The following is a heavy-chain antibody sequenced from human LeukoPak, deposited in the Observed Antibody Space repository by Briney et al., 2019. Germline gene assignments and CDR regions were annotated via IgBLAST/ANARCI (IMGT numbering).Heavy chain of an antibody. V-gene: IGHV3-23*01. J-gene: IGHJ4*02. D-gene: IGHD3-16*02. CDR1: GFTFSSYA. Sequence: PGGSPRLSCAASGFTFSSYAMSWVRQAPGKGLEWVSAISGSGGSTYYADSVKGRFTISRDNSKNTLYLQMNSLRAEDTAVYYCAKLPRYDYVWGSYLDYWGQGTLVTVSS. CDR2: ISGSGGST. CDR3: AKLPRYDYVWGSYLDY.